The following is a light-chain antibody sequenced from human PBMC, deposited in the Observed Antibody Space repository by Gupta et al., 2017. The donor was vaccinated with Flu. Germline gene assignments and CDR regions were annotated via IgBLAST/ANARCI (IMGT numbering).Light chain of an antibody. CDR1: KSVSSY. CDR2: DAS. V-gene: IGKV3-11*01. J-gene: IGKJ2*03. CDR3: QQRRNWPRYS. Sequence: EIVLTQSPATLSSSPGERATITCRASKSVSSYLDWYQQKPSQAPRLLIYDASNTATGIPARFSVSGSGTDLALTITSLGPEDFAFYYCQQRRNWPRYSFGQGTKLEIK.